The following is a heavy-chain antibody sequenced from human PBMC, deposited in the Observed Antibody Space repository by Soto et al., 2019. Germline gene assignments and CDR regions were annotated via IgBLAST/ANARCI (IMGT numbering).Heavy chain of an antibody. Sequence: SETLSLTCTVSGGSISSYYWSWIRQPPGKGLEWIGYIYYSGSTNYNPSLKSRVTISVDTSKNQFSLKLSSVTAADTAVYYCARGPNDYGDYVDDYWGQGTLVTVSS. CDR1: GGSISSYY. CDR3: ARGPNDYGDYVDDY. V-gene: IGHV4-59*01. D-gene: IGHD4-17*01. CDR2: IYYSGST. J-gene: IGHJ4*02.